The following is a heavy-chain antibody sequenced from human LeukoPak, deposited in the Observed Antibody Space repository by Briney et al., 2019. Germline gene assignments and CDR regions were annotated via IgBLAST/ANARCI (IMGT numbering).Heavy chain of an antibody. Sequence: GSLRLSCAASGFTVSSNYMSWVRQAPGKGLEWVSVIYSGGSTYYADSVKGRFTISRDNSKNTLYLQMNSLRAEDTAVYYCARVLTVRGVISFDYWGQGTLVTVSP. J-gene: IGHJ4*02. CDR3: ARVLTVRGVISFDY. D-gene: IGHD3-10*01. V-gene: IGHV3-53*01. CDR2: IYSGGST. CDR1: GFTVSSNY.